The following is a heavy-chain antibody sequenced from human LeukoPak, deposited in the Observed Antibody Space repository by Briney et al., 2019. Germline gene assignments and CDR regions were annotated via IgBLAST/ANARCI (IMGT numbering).Heavy chain of an antibody. D-gene: IGHD6-19*01. Sequence: PSETLSLTCTVSGGSIGSYYWSWIRQPPGKGLEWIGYIYYSGSTNYNPSLKSRVTISVDTSKNQFSPKLSSVTAADTAVYHCAARLAVAGPSDAFDIWGQGTMVTVSS. CDR3: AARLAVAGPSDAFDI. V-gene: IGHV4-59*01. J-gene: IGHJ3*02. CDR1: GGSIGSYY. CDR2: IYYSGST.